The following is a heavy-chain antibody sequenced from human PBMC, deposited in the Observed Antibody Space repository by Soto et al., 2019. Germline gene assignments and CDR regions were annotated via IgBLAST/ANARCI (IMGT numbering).Heavy chain of an antibody. V-gene: IGHV4-59*08. Sequence: SETLSLTCTVSGGSISSYYWSWIRQPPGKGLEWIGYIYYSGSTNYNPSLKSRVTVSVDTSKNQFSLKLSSVTAADTAVYYCARLGAQEIDPWGQGTLVTVSS. J-gene: IGHJ5*02. CDR1: GGSISSYY. CDR2: IYYSGST. D-gene: IGHD3-16*01. CDR3: ARLGAQEIDP.